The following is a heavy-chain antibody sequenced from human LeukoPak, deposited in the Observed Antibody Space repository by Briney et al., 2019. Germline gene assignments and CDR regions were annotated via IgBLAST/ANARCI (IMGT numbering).Heavy chain of an antibody. Sequence: GATVKVSCKVSGYTLTELSMHWVRQAPGKGREWRGGFDPEDGETIYAQKFQGRVTMTEDTSTDTAYMELSSLRSEDTAVYYCATGIAPRPLRYGMDVWGQGTTATVSS. D-gene: IGHD2-21*01. CDR1: GYTLTELS. J-gene: IGHJ6*02. CDR3: ATGIAPRPLRYGMDV. CDR2: FDPEDGET. V-gene: IGHV1-24*01.